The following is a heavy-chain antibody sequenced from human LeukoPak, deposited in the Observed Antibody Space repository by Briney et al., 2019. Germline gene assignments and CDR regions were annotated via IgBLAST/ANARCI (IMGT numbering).Heavy chain of an antibody. CDR1: GYSISSGYY. CDR3: ARCIAAAGRYNWFDP. CDR2: IYHSGST. D-gene: IGHD6-13*01. J-gene: IGHJ5*02. V-gene: IGHV4-38-2*02. Sequence: PSETLSLTCTVSGYSISSGYYWGWIRQPPGKGLEWIGSIYHSGSTYYNPSLKSRVTISVDTSKNQFSLKLSSVTAADTAVYYCARCIAAAGRYNWFDPWGQGTLVTVSS.